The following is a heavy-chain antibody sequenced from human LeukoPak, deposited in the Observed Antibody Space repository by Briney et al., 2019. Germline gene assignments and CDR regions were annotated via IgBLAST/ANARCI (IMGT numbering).Heavy chain of an antibody. D-gene: IGHD2-21*02. V-gene: IGHV4-34*01. Sequence: SETLSLTCTVSGYSISSYYWSWIRQPPGKGLEWIGEINHSGSTNYNPSLKSRVTISVDTSKNQFSLKLSSVTAADTAVYYCARSRAGGGDPFDYWGQGTLVTVSS. CDR2: INHSGST. J-gene: IGHJ4*02. CDR1: GYSISSYY. CDR3: ARSRAGGGDPFDY.